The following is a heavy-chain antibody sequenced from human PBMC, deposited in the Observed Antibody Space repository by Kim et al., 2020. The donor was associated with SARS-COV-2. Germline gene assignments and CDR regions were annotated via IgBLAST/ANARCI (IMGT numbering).Heavy chain of an antibody. CDR1: GGTFSSYA. CDR3: ARGDIVVVVAATTPYYYGMDV. V-gene: IGHV1-69*13. Sequence: SVKVSCKASGGTFSSYAISWVRQAPGQGLEWMGGIIPIFGTANYAQKFQGRVTITADESTSTAYMELSSLRSEDTAVYYCARGDIVVVVAATTPYYYGMDVWGQGTTVTVSS. J-gene: IGHJ6*02. CDR2: IIPIFGTA. D-gene: IGHD2-15*01.